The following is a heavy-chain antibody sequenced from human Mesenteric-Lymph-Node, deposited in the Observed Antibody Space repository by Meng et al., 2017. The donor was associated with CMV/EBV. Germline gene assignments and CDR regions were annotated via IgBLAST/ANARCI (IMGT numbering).Heavy chain of an antibody. D-gene: IGHD6-6*01. J-gene: IGHJ6*02. V-gene: IGHV3-11*01. CDR3: AKYQGYSSSSITGTGNYYYGMDV. CDR1: GFTFSDYY. CDR2: ISSSGSTI. Sequence: GESLKISCAASGFTFSDYYMSWIRQAPGKGLEWVSYISSSGSTIYYADSVKGRFTISRDNSKDTLYLQMNSLRAEDTAVYYCAKYQGYSSSSITGTGNYYYGMDVWGQGTTVTVSS.